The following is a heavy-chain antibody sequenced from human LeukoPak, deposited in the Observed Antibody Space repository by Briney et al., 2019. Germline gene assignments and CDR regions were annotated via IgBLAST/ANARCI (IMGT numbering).Heavy chain of an antibody. V-gene: IGHV4-39*07. CDR1: GGSMTNNTFY. Sequence: SETLSLTCTVSGGSMTNNTFYWGWIRQPPGTGLEWIGSIYHTGPTYYNPSLKSRVTISVDTSKNQFSLKLSSVTAADTAVYYCARVLIWFGQLQNWFDPWGPGTLVTVSS. CDR2: IYHTGPT. J-gene: IGHJ5*02. D-gene: IGHD3-10*01. CDR3: ARVLIWFGQLQNWFDP.